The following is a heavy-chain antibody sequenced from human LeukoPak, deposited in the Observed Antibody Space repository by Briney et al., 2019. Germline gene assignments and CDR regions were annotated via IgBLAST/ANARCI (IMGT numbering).Heavy chain of an antibody. CDR3: AKDKDYYGSGSYSFDY. J-gene: IGHJ4*02. D-gene: IGHD3-10*01. CDR1: GFTFDDYA. Sequence: PGGSLRLSCAASGFTFDDYAMHWVRQAPGKGLEWVSGISWNSGGIGYADSVKGRFTISRDNAKNSLYLQMNSLRAEDTALYYCAKDKDYYGSGSYSFDYWGQGTLVTVSS. CDR2: ISWNSGGI. V-gene: IGHV3-9*01.